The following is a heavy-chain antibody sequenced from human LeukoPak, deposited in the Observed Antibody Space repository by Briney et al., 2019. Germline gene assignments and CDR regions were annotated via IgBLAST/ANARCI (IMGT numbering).Heavy chain of an antibody. J-gene: IGHJ4*02. CDR2: IIPIFGTA. V-gene: IGHV1-69*13. CDR3: ARTYYYDSSGYLYCFDY. D-gene: IGHD3-22*01. CDR1: GGTFSSYA. Sequence: ASVKVSCKASGGTFSSYAISWVRKAPGQGLEWMGGIIPIFGTANYAQKFQGRVTITADESTSTAYMELSSLRSEDTAVYYCARTYYYDSSGYLYCFDYWGQGTLVTVSS.